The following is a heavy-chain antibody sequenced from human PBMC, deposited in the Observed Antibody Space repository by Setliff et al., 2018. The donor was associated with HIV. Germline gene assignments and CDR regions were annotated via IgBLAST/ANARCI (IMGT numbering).Heavy chain of an antibody. D-gene: IGHD3-22*01. CDR1: GFTFNSAW. Sequence: GGSLRLSCAASGFTFNSAWMNWVRQAPGKGLEWVGRIKSNTDGGTTDYAAPVKGRFTISRDDSVNTLYLQMNSLKTEDTAVYFCMGYYDTSGYWGSHFDHWGQGTLVTVSS. V-gene: IGHV3-15*01. CDR3: MGYYDTSGYWGSHFDH. CDR2: IKSNTDGGTT. J-gene: IGHJ4*02.